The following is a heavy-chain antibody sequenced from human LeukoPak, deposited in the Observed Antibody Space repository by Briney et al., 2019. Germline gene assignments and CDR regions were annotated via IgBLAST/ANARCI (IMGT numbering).Heavy chain of an antibody. J-gene: IGHJ2*01. Sequence: HPGRSLRLSCAASGFTFSNYGMHWVRQAPGKGLEWVAVIWYDGSNKYYGDSVKGRFTISRDNSKNTLYLQMNSLRAEDTAVYYCAREGWELLGWYFDLWGRGTLVTVSS. CDR2: IWYDGSNK. D-gene: IGHD1-26*01. CDR3: AREGWELLGWYFDL. CDR1: GFTFSNYG. V-gene: IGHV3-33*01.